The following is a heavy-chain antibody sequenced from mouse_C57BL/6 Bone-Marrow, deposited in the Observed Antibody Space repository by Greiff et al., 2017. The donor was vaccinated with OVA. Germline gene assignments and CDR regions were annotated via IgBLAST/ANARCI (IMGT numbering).Heavy chain of an antibody. CDR1: GYTFTSYW. J-gene: IGHJ3*01. CDR3: ARRVYDGYIFAY. V-gene: IGHV1-55*01. Sequence: QVQLQQPGAELVKPGASVKMSCKASGYTFTSYWITWVKQRPGQGLEWIGDIYPGSGSTNYNEKFKSKATLTVDTSSSTSYMQLSSLTSEDSAVYYCARRVYDGYIFAYWGQGTLVTVSA. CDR2: IYPGSGST. D-gene: IGHD2-3*01.